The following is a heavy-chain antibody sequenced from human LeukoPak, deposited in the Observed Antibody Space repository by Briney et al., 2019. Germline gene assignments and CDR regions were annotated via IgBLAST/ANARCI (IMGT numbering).Heavy chain of an antibody. D-gene: IGHD2-21*01. V-gene: IGHV3-23*01. J-gene: IGHJ4*01. Sequence: GGSLRLSCSASGFTFTSYAMSWVRQTPGKGLEWVSTFSGSVDTTYYADSVKGRFTISRDNAKNTLDLQMNSLGAEDTAVYYCAKATLPPCGGAKCYYFDNWGHGTLVTVSS. CDR2: FSGSVDTT. CDR3: AKATLPPCGGAKCYYFDN. CDR1: GFTFTSYA.